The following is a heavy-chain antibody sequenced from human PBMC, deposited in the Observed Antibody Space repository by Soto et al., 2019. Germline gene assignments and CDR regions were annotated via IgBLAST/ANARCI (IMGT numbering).Heavy chain of an antibody. CDR3: ARGDGDTLDY. CDR2: INAYVGET. CDR1: GYTFTHYG. J-gene: IGHJ4*02. V-gene: IGHV1-18*01. Sequence: QVQLVQSGAEVNKPGASVKVSCKASGYTFTHYGITWVRQAPGQGLEWTGWINAYVGETKSAQKYQGSITVTMDTSTNTAYLELRSLRSDDTAVYYCARGDGDTLDYWGQGTLVRVSA.